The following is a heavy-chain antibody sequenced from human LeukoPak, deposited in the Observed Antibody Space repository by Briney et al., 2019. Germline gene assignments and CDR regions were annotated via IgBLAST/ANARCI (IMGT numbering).Heavy chain of an antibody. CDR3: ARSLLNYDFCSGINWFDP. D-gene: IGHD3-3*01. CDR2: ISSSSSTI. CDR1: GFTFSSYS. V-gene: IGHV3-48*02. Sequence: GGSLRLSCAASGFTFSSYSMNWVRQAPGEGVEWVSYISSSSSTIYYADSVKGRFTISRDNAKNSLYLQMNSLRDEDTAVYYCARSLLNYDFCSGINWFDPWGQGTLVTVSS. J-gene: IGHJ5*02.